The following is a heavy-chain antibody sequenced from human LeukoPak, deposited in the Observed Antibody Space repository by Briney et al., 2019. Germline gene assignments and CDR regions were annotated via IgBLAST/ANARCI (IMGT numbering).Heavy chain of an antibody. J-gene: IGHJ4*02. CDR3: ARSNIVATITEV. D-gene: IGHD5-12*01. CDR2: ISYGGST. V-gene: IGHV4-39*01. Sequence: SETLSLTCTVSGGSISSSSYYRGWIRQPPGKGLEWIGSISYGGSTYYNPSLKSRVTISVDTSKNQFSLKLSSVTAADTAVYYCARSNIVATITEVWGQGTLVTVSS. CDR1: GGSISSSSYY.